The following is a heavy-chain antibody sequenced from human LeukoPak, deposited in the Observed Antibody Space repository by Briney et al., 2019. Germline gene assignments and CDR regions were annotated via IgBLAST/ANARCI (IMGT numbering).Heavy chain of an antibody. V-gene: IGHV4-31*03. CDR2: IYYSGST. CDR1: GGSISSGGYY. J-gene: IGHJ5*02. CDR3: ARYCSSTSCYPTGDWFDP. D-gene: IGHD2-2*01. Sequence: SQTLSLTCTVSGGSISSGGYYWSWIRQHPGKGLEWIGYIYYSGSTYYNPSLKSRVTISVDTSKNQFSLKLSSVTAADTAVYYCARYCSSTSCYPTGDWFDPWGQGTLVTVSS.